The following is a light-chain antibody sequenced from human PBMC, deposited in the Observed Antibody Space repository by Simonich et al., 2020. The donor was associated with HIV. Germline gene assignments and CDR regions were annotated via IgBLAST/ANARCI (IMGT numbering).Light chain of an antibody. CDR2: LGS. V-gene: IGKV2-28*01. CDR1: QSLLNINGYNC. CDR3: MQALQTPYT. J-gene: IGKJ2*01. Sequence: DIVMTQSPLSLPVTPGEPASISCRSSQSLLNINGYNCLDWYLQKPGQSPQLLIYLGSNRAAGVPDRFSGSGSGTDFTLKISRVEAEDVGVYYCMQALQTPYTFGQGTKLEIK.